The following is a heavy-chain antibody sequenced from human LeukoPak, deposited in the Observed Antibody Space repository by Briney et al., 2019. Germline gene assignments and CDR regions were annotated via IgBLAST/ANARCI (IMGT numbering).Heavy chain of an antibody. CDR2: INPNSGDT. V-gene: IGHV1-2*02. CDR3: AIQGGYSYGSRPRELHYYFDY. J-gene: IGHJ4*02. D-gene: IGHD5-18*01. Sequence: ASVKVSCKASGYTFTGYYLHWVRQAPGQGPEWMGWINPNSGDTNYAQKFQGRVTITRDTSIRTAYMEPSRLRSDDTAVYYCAIQGGYSYGSRPRELHYYFDYWGRGTLVTVSS. CDR1: GYTFTGYY.